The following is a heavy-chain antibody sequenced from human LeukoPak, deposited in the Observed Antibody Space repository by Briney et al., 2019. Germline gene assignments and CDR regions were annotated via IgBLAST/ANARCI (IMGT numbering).Heavy chain of an antibody. J-gene: IGHJ5*01. CDR2: INPSGSSA. D-gene: IGHD2-15*01. Sequence: ASVKVSCKASGYSFTSYYMHWVRQAPGQGLEWMGFINPSGSSAAYAQKFQGRLTMTRDMFTSTDYMELTSLTSDDTAVYYCARAGSGGCRSGSCFSIWFDSWGQGTLVTVSS. V-gene: IGHV1-46*01. CDR1: GYSFTSYY. CDR3: ARAGSGGCRSGSCFSIWFDS.